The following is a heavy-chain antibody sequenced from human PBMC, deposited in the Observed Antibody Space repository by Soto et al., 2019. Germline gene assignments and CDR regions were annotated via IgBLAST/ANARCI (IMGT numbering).Heavy chain of an antibody. Sequence: GASVKVSCRASGYAFTSYAMHWVRQAPGQRLEWMGWINAGNGNTKYSQKFQGRVTITRDTSASTAYMELSSLRSEDTAVYYCARDQTIKNSSSLGYWGQGTLVTVSS. V-gene: IGHV1-3*01. CDR2: INAGNGNT. CDR3: ARDQTIKNSSSLGY. D-gene: IGHD6-13*01. J-gene: IGHJ4*02. CDR1: GYAFTSYA.